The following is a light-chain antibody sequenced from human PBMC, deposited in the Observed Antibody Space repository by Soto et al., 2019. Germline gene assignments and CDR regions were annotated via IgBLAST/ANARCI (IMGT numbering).Light chain of an antibody. V-gene: IGKV3-15*01. CDR2: GAS. J-gene: IGKJ5*01. Sequence: EIGMSQSPATLSVYPGERATLSCRASQSVSSNLAWYQQKPGQAPRLLIYGASSRATGIPVRFSGSGSGTEFTLTISSLQSEDFAAYYCQQYNNWPLTFGQGTRLEIK. CDR1: QSVSSN. CDR3: QQYNNWPLT.